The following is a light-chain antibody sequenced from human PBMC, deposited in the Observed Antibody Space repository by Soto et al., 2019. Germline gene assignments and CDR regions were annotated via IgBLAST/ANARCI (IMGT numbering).Light chain of an antibody. V-gene: IGLV4-60*02. J-gene: IGLJ2*01. CDR1: SGHSGYI. CDR2: LEGSGSY. Sequence: QLVLTQSSSASASLGSSVKLTCTLSSGHSGYIIAWHQQQPGKAPRYLMKLEGSGSYNKGSGVPDRFSGSSSGPDRYLTISNLQFEDEADYYCETWDSNSVVFGGGTKVTRP. CDR3: ETWDSNSVV.